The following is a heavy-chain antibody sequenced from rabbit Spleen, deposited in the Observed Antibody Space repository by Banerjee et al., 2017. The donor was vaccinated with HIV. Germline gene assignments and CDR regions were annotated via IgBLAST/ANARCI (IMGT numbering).Heavy chain of an antibody. D-gene: IGHD4-1*01. CDR1: GIDFTNYY. Sequence: QLTETGGGLVQPGGSLTLSCKASGIDFTNYYITWVRQAPGKGLEWIGIIYPAKGSTDYASWVNGRFTISSDNAQSTVDLKMTSLTAADTATYFCARAIVPWLGLTRLDLWGSGTLVTVS. CDR2: IYPAKGST. CDR3: ARAIVPWLGLTRLDL. V-gene: IGHV1S7*01. J-gene: IGHJ3*01.